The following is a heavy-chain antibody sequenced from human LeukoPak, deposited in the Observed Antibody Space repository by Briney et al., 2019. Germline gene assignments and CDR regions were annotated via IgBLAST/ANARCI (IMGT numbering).Heavy chain of an antibody. D-gene: IGHD3-22*01. J-gene: IGHJ3*02. CDR2: IIPIFGTA. Sequence: SVKVSCKASGGTFSSYAISWVRQAPGQGLEWMGGIIPIFGTANYAQKFQGRVTITADESTSTAYMELSSLRSEDTAVYYCARGKRTYYYDSTGGDAFDIWGQGTMVTVSS. V-gene: IGHV1-69*13. CDR1: GGTFSSYA. CDR3: ARGKRTYYYDSTGGDAFDI.